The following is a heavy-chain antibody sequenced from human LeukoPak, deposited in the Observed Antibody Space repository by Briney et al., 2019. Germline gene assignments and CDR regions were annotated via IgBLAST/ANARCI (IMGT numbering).Heavy chain of an antibody. CDR3: ARDEEERITMVRGVIPPQFDY. CDR1: GFTFSSYA. Sequence: GGSLRLSCAASGFTFSSYAMHWVRQAPGKGLEYVSAISSNGGSTYYANSVKGRFTISRDNSKNTLYLQMNSLRAEDTAVYYCARDEEERITMVRGVIPPQFDYWGQGTLVTVSS. D-gene: IGHD3-10*01. J-gene: IGHJ4*02. V-gene: IGHV3-64*01. CDR2: ISSNGGST.